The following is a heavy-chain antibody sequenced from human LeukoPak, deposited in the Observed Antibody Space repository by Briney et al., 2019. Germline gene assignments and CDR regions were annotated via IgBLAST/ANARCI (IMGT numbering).Heavy chain of an antibody. J-gene: IGHJ6*02. CDR2: IKQDGSEK. D-gene: IGHD2-2*01. CDR3: ARESIVLVPAAQGPSDFYYYGMDV. V-gene: IGHV3-7*01. Sequence: GGSLRLSCAASGFTFNIYWMSWVRQAPGKGLEWVANIKQDGSEKYYVDSVKGRFTISRDNAKNSLYLQMNGLRAEDTAVYYCARESIVLVPAAQGPSDFYYYGMDVWGQGTTVTVSS. CDR1: GFTFNIYW.